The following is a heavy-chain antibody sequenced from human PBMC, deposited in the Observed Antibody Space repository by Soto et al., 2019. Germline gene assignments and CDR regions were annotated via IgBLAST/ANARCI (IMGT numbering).Heavy chain of an antibody. D-gene: IGHD4-17*01. CDR1: GGSVSSGSYY. CDR3: DNYPTTVTRDQ. CDR2: IYYSGTT. J-gene: IGHJ4*02. Sequence: QVQLQESGPGLVKPSETLSLTCTVSGGSVSSGSYYWRWIRQPPGKGLEWIGYIYYSGTTNYYPSLKSRVTISVDTSKNQFSQMLSSVTAADTAVYYWDNYPTTVTRDQWGQGTLVTVSS. V-gene: IGHV4-61*01.